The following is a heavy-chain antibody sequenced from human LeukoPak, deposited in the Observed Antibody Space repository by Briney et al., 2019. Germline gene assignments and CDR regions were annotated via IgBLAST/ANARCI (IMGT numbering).Heavy chain of an antibody. CDR1: GFTFSSYW. CDR2: INTDGSST. V-gene: IGHV3-74*01. Sequence: PGGSLRLSCAASGFTFSSYWMHWVRQAPGKGLAWVSRINTDGSSTSYADSVKGRFTISRDNAKNTLYLQMISLRAEDTAVYYCAREGELLEDYWGQGTLVTVSS. J-gene: IGHJ4*02. D-gene: IGHD1-26*01. CDR3: AREGELLEDY.